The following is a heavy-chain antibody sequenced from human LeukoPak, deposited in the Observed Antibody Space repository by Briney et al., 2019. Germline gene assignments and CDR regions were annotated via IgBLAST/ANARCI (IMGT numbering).Heavy chain of an antibody. V-gene: IGHV3-21*01. CDR2: ISGSSKHR. CDR1: GFTFTSYS. Sequence: GGSLRLSCAASGFTFTSYSMNWVRQAPGKGLEWVSSISGSSKHRYYADSVKGRFTISRDNAKNSLYLQMNSLRAEDTAVYYCARIRNYYDSSGYFEHFDYWGQGTLVTVSS. CDR3: ARIRNYYDSSGYFEHFDY. D-gene: IGHD3-22*01. J-gene: IGHJ4*02.